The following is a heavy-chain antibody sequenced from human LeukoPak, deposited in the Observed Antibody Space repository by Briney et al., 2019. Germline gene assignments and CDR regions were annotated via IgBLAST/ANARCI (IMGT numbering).Heavy chain of an antibody. J-gene: IGHJ5*02. CDR3: AKDNLHYDFWSGYYEGGNWFDP. Sequence: GGSLRLSCAASGFTFSSHGMHWVRQAPGKGLEWVAFIRYDGSNKYYADSVKGRFTISRDNSKNTLYLQMNSLRAEDTAVYYCAKDNLHYDFWSGYYEGGNWFDPWGQGTLVTVSS. CDR2: IRYDGSNK. D-gene: IGHD3-3*01. CDR1: GFTFSSHG. V-gene: IGHV3-30*02.